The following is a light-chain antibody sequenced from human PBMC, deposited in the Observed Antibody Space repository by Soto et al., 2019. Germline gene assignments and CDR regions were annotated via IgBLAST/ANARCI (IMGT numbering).Light chain of an antibody. Sequence: ENVLTQSPGTLSLSPGERVTLSCSASQTVGSRYLAWYQQKPGQAPRLLIYGASSRATGIPDRSSGSGSGTEFTLTIGRLEPEDFAVYYCQQYGSSPSFGGGTKVEIK. CDR1: QTVGSRY. V-gene: IGKV3-20*01. J-gene: IGKJ4*01. CDR3: QQYGSSPS. CDR2: GAS.